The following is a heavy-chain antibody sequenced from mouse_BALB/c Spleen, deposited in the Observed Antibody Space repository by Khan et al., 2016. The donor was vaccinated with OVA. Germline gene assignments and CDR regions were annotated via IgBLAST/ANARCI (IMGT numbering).Heavy chain of an antibody. Sequence: QVQLKQSGAELMKPGASVKISCKATGYTFSSYWIEWVKQRPGHGLEWIGEILPGSGRNNYNEKFKGKATFTADTSSNTAYMQLSSLTSEDSAVYYCERGNYYSSSSWFGYWGQGTLVTVSA. CDR1: GYTFSSYW. J-gene: IGHJ3*01. CDR3: ERGNYYSSSSWFGY. V-gene: IGHV1-9*01. D-gene: IGHD1-1*01. CDR2: ILPGSGRN.